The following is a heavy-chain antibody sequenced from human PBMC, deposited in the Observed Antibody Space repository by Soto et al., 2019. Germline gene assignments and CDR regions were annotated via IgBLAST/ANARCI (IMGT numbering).Heavy chain of an antibody. CDR3: TTDPVTMIVVVPSSG. J-gene: IGHJ4*02. D-gene: IGHD3-22*01. Sequence: GGSLRLSCAASGFSFSDYYMTWIRQAPGQGLEWVSYISSRSGTIFYAAPVKGRFTISRDDSKNTLYLQMNSLKTEDTAVYYCTTDPVTMIVVVPSSGWGQGTLVTVSS. V-gene: IGHV3-11*01. CDR2: ISSRSGTI. CDR1: GFSFSDYY.